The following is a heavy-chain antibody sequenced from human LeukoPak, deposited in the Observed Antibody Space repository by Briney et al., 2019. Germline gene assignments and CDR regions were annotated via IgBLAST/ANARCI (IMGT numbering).Heavy chain of an antibody. CDR1: GFTFSSYA. Sequence: GRSLRLSCAASGFTFSSYAMHWVRQAPGKGLEWVAVISYDGSNKYYADSVKGRFTISRDNSKNTLYLQMNSLRAEDTAVYYCARGGIAAAGNLEYFQHWGQGTLVTVSS. D-gene: IGHD6-13*01. V-gene: IGHV3-30*04. CDR3: ARGGIAAAGNLEYFQH. CDR2: ISYDGSNK. J-gene: IGHJ1*01.